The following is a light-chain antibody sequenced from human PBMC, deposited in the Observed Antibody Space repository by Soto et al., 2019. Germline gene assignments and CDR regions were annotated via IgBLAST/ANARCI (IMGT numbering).Light chain of an antibody. Sequence: IVMTQSPATLSVSPGERATLSCRASQSINSNLAWYQQKPGQAPRLLMFRASIRATGFPARFSGSGSGTDFTLKISRVEAEDVGVYYCMQAAQWPQGITFGPGTQVDIK. J-gene: IGKJ3*01. CDR1: QSINSN. CDR3: MQAAQWPQGIT. V-gene: IGKV3-15*01. CDR2: RAS.